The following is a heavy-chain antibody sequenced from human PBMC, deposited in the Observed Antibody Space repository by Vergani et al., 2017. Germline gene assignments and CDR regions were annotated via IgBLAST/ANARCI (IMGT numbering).Heavy chain of an antibody. CDR1: GGSISAGYYF. CDR3: ARRSGGYYSGGKVHPLRTAFDV. Sequence: QVQLQASGPGRVKPSQTLSLTCTMSGGSISAGYYFWSWIRQPAGKGLEWLGHISASGNASHSPSLKTRVSMSVDTSKSQFSLTVTSVTAADTAIYFCARRSGGYYSGGKVHPLRTAFDVWGHGTVGTVSS. J-gene: IGHJ3*01. CDR2: ISASGNA. V-gene: IGHV4-61*02. D-gene: IGHD2-15*01.